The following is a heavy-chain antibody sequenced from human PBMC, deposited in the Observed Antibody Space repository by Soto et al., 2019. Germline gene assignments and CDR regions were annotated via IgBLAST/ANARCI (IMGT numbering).Heavy chain of an antibody. J-gene: IGHJ5*02. Sequence: SETLSLTCTFSGGSISSGGYYWSWIRQHPGKGLEWIGYIYYSGSTYYNPSLKSRVTISVDTSKNQFSLKLSSVTAADTAVYYCARDLGDYGDYNWFDPWGQGTPVTVSS. V-gene: IGHV4-31*03. CDR1: GGSISSGGYY. CDR2: IYYSGST. CDR3: ARDLGDYGDYNWFDP. D-gene: IGHD4-17*01.